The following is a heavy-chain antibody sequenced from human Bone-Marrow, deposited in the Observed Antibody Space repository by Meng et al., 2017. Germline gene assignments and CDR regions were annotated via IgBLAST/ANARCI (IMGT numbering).Heavy chain of an antibody. D-gene: IGHD3-22*01. Sequence: LRLSCTVSGGSISSGSYYWSWIRQPAGKGLEWIGRIYTSGSTNYNPSLKNRVTISVATSKNQFSLKLSSVTAADTAVYYCARVALPFDTYYYDSLTSTAFDIWGQGTMVTVSS. CDR2: IYTSGST. V-gene: IGHV4-61*02. CDR3: ARVALPFDTYYYDSLTSTAFDI. CDR1: GGSISSGSYY. J-gene: IGHJ3*02.